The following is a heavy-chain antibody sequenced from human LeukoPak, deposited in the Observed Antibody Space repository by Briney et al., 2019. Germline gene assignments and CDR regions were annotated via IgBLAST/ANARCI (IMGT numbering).Heavy chain of an antibody. D-gene: IGHD5-18*01. CDR1: GYTFTSYG. CDR2: ISAYNGNT. V-gene: IGHV1-18*01. Sequence: ASVKVSCKASGYTFTSYGISWVRQAPGQGLEWMGWISAYNGNTNYAQKLQGRVTMTTDTSTSTAYMELRSLRSDDTAVYYCARDLTRGYSYGSGYWGQGTLVTVSS. CDR3: ARDLTRGYSYGSGY. J-gene: IGHJ4*02.